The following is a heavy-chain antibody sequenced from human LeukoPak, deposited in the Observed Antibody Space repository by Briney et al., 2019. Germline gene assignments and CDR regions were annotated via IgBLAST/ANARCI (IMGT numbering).Heavy chain of an antibody. CDR1: GFTFSSYE. CDR2: ISSSGSTI. J-gene: IGHJ3*02. D-gene: IGHD6-6*01. V-gene: IGHV3-48*03. CDR3: ARDLSIAARGGI. Sequence: TGGSLRLSCVASGFTFSSYEMNWVRQAPGKGLEWVSYISSSGSTIYYADSVKGRFTISRDNAKNSLYLQMNSLRAEDTAVYYCARDLSIAARGGIWGQGTMVTVSS.